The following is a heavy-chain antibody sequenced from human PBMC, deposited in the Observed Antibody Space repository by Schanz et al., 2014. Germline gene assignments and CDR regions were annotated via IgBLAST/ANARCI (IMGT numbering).Heavy chain of an antibody. Sequence: EVQLLESGGALVQPGGSLRLSCSASGFTFSTYAMSWVRQAPGKGLEWVANIKQDGSEKYYVDSVKGRFTISRDNAKNSLYLQMNSLTAEDTAVYYCARGVRIDYWGQGTLXTVSS. CDR2: IKQDGSEK. V-gene: IGHV3-7*01. J-gene: IGHJ4*02. CDR3: ARGVRIDY. CDR1: GFTFSTYA. D-gene: IGHD3-3*01.